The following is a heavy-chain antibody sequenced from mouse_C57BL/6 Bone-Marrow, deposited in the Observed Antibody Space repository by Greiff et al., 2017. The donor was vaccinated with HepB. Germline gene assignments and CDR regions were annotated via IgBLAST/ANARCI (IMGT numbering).Heavy chain of an antibody. Sequence: EVKLQESGGGLVKPGGSLKLSCAASGFTFSDYGMHWVRQAPEKGLEWVAYISSGSSTIYYADTVKGRFTISRDNAKNTLFLQMTSLRSEDTAMYYCAKGTYYFDYWGQGTTLTVSS. V-gene: IGHV5-17*01. D-gene: IGHD2-14*01. J-gene: IGHJ2*01. CDR1: GFTFSDYG. CDR2: ISSGSSTI. CDR3: AKGTYYFDY.